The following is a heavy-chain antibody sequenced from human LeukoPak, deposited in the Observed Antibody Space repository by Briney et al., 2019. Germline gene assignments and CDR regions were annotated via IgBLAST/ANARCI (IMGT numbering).Heavy chain of an antibody. CDR1: GFTFSSYS. CDR3: ARLAYYDFWSGSRGFDY. D-gene: IGHD3-3*01. J-gene: IGHJ4*02. Sequence: AGGSLRLSCAASGFTFSSYSMNWVRQAPGKGLEWVSYISSSRNYIFYADSVKGRFTISRDNSKNTLYLQMGSLRAEDMAVYYCARLAYYDFWSGSRGFDYWGQGTLVTVSS. V-gene: IGHV3-21*01. CDR2: ISSSRNYI.